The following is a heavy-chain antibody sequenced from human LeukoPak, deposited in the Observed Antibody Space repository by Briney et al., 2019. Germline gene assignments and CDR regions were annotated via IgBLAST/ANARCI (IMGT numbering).Heavy chain of an antibody. CDR2: IRSKAYGGTT. CDR1: GFTFGDYA. D-gene: IGHD6-13*01. J-gene: IGHJ1*01. CDR3: TISSSWYSEYFQH. V-gene: IGHV3-49*04. Sequence: GGSLRLSCTASGFTFGDYAMSWVRQAPGKGLEWVGFIRSKAYGGTTEYAASVKGRFTISRDGSKSIAYLQMNSLKTEDTAVYYCTISSSWYSEYFQHWGQGTLVTVSS.